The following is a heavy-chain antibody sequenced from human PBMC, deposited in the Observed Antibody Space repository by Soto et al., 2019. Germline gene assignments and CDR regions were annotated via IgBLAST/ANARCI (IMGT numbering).Heavy chain of an antibody. CDR3: ATGGPLTGFASFFDD. D-gene: IGHD3-9*01. V-gene: IGHV1-46*03. Sequence: ASVKVSCKASGYTFTSYYMHWVRQAPGQGLEWMGIINPSGGSTSYAQKFQGRVTMTRDTSTSTVYMELSSLRSEDTAVYYCATGGPLTGFASFFDDWGQGTLVTVSS. CDR1: GYTFTSYY. CDR2: INPSGGST. J-gene: IGHJ4*02.